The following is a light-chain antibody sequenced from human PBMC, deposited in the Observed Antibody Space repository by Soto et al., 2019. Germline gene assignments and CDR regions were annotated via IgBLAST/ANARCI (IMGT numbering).Light chain of an antibody. CDR2: AAS. J-gene: IGKJ3*01. V-gene: IGKV1-6*01. Sequence: TQSPGTLSLSPGERATLSCRASQTVSSNYLAWYQQKPGTAPKLLIYAASSLQYGVPSRFSGSGSGTDFTLTISSLQPEDFATYYCLQDYNYPRTFGPGTKVDIK. CDR1: QTVSSNY. CDR3: LQDYNYPRT.